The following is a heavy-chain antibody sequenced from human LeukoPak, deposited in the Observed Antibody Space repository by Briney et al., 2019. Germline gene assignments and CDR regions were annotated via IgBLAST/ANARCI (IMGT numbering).Heavy chain of an antibody. Sequence: GGSLRLSCAASGFTFSSYAMSWVRQAPGKGLEWVSAISGSGGSTYYADSVRGRFTISRDNSRNTLYLQMSSLRAEDTAVYYCAKFCSGGSCYSYFQHWGQGTLVTVSS. V-gene: IGHV3-23*01. J-gene: IGHJ1*01. CDR3: AKFCSGGSCYSYFQH. CDR2: ISGSGGST. D-gene: IGHD2-15*01. CDR1: GFTFSSYA.